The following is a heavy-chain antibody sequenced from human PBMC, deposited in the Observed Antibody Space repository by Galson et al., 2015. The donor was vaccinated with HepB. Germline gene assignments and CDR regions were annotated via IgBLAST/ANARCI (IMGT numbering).Heavy chain of an antibody. V-gene: IGHV1-2*04. J-gene: IGHJ4*02. D-gene: IGHD3-10*01. CDR1: GYTFTGYY. CDR3: ARAHYYGSLNDY. CDR2: INPNSGGT. Sequence: SVKVSCKASGYTFTGYYMHWVRQAPGQGLEWMGRINPNSGGTNYAQKFQGWVTMTRDTSISTAYMELSRLRSDDTAVYYCARAHYYGSLNDYWGQGTLVTVSS.